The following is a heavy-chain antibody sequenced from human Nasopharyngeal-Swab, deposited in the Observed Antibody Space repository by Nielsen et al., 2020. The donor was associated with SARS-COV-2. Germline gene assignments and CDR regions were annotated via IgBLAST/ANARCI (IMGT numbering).Heavy chain of an antibody. CDR2: MNPNSGNT. Sequence: ASVKVSCKASRYTFTSYDINWVRQATGQGLEWMGWMNPNSGNTGYAQKFQGRVTMTRNTSISTAYMELSSLRSEDTAVYYCARHLRVVPAAKRYYYYYMDVWGKGTTVTVSS. V-gene: IGHV1-8*01. D-gene: IGHD2-2*01. CDR1: RYTFTSYD. CDR3: ARHLRVVPAAKRYYYYYMDV. J-gene: IGHJ6*03.